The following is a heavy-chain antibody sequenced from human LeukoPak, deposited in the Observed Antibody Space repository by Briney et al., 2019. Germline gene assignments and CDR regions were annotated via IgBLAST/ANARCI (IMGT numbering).Heavy chain of an antibody. CDR2: IQNDGKNK. D-gene: IGHD6-6*01. CDR1: GFTFSSHG. Sequence: TGGSLRLSCAASGFTFSSHGMHWVRQAPGKGLERVAFIQNDGKNKKYADCVKGRLTISRDNSKNTLYLQMNSLTVEDTAVYYCARDWGTSSLYLVNWGQGTLVTVSS. J-gene: IGHJ4*02. CDR3: ARDWGTSSLYLVN. V-gene: IGHV3-30*02.